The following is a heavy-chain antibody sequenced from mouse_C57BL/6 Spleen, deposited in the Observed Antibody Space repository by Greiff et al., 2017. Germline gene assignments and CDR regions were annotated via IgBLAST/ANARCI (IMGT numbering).Heavy chain of an antibody. CDR3: VRRDYDGNFDY. D-gene: IGHD2-4*01. J-gene: IGHJ2*01. V-gene: IGHV10-1*01. CDR2: IRSKSNNHAT. CDR1: GFSFNTYA. Sequence: EVHLVESGGGLVQPKGSLKLSCAASGFSFNTYAMNWVRQAPGKGLEWVARIRSKSNNHATYYADSVKDRFTISRDDSEIMLYLQMNNLKTEDTAMYYGVRRDYDGNFDYWGQGTTLTVSS.